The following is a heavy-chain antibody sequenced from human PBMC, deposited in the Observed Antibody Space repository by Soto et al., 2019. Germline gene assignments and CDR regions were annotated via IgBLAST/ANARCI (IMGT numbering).Heavy chain of an antibody. CDR3: ARAHYGDYGYVMDV. CDR2: ISAYNGNT. CDR1: GYTFTSYG. V-gene: IGHV1-18*01. J-gene: IGHJ6*02. D-gene: IGHD4-17*01. Sequence: ASVKVSCKASGYTFTSYGISWVRQAPGQGLEWMGWISAYNGNTNYAQKLQGRVTMTTDTSTSTAYMEPRSLRSDDTAVYYCARAHYGDYGYVMDVWGQGTTVTVSS.